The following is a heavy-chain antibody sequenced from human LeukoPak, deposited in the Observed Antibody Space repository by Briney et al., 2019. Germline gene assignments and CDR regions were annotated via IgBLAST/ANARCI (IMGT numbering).Heavy chain of an antibody. V-gene: IGHV3-23*01. CDR2: VSGSSGAT. CDR1: GFAFRTYE. Sequence: GGSLRLSCAASGFAFRTYEMNWVRQAPGKGLEWVSTVSGSSGATYYAESVQGRFTISRDNSKSTLYLQMNTLRVDDTAVYYCSKSRHTAPDYWGQGTLVAVSS. D-gene: IGHD5-18*01. CDR3: SKSRHTAPDY. J-gene: IGHJ4*02.